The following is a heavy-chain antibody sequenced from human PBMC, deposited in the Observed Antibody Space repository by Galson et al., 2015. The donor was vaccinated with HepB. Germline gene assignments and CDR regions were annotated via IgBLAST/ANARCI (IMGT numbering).Heavy chain of an antibody. D-gene: IGHD2-8*02. Sequence: SLRLSCAASGFTFGDYAMSWFRQAPGKGLEWVGFIRSKAYGGTTEYAASVKGRFTISRDDSKSIAYLQMNSLKTEDTAVYYCTRGVVLVVYAIMTGQGNMDVWGEGTTVTVSS. J-gene: IGHJ6*03. CDR1: GFTFGDYA. CDR3: TRGVVLVVYAIMTGQGNMDV. V-gene: IGHV3-49*03. CDR2: IRSKAYGGTT.